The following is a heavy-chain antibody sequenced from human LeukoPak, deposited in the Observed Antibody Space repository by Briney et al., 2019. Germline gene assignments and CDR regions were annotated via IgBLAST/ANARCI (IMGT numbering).Heavy chain of an antibody. Sequence: GSLRLSCAASGFTFSSYSMNWVRQAPGKGLEWVSYISSSSSTIYYADSVKGRFTISRDNAKNSLYLQMNSLRAEDTAVYYCARDLVVIPDYWGQGTLVTVSS. CDR1: GFTFSSYS. CDR3: ARDLVVIPDY. CDR2: ISSSSSTI. V-gene: IGHV3-48*01. J-gene: IGHJ4*02. D-gene: IGHD3-22*01.